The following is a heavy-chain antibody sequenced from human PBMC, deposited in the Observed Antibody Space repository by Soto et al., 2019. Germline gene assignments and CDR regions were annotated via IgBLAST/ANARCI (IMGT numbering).Heavy chain of an antibody. CDR2: IIPIFGTA. CDR3: ARDHRRARFGESRRLYNWFDP. V-gene: IGHV1-69*13. J-gene: IGHJ5*02. Sequence: ASVKVSCKASGGTFSSYAISWVRQAPGQGLEWMGGIIPIFGTANYAQKFQGRVTITADESTSTAYMELSSLRSEDTAVYYCARDHRRARFGESRRLYNWFDPWGQGTLVTVSS. CDR1: GGTFSSYA. D-gene: IGHD3-10*01.